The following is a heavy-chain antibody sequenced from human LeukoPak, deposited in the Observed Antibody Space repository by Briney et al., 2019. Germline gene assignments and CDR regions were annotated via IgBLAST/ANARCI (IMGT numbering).Heavy chain of an antibody. Sequence: ASVKVSCKASGGTFSSYAISWVRQAPGQGLEWMGRINPNSGDTNYAQKFQGRVTMTRDTSISTAYMELSSLRSDDTAVYYCARVSSPLQYNWFDPWGQGTLVTVSS. D-gene: IGHD1-14*01. J-gene: IGHJ5*02. CDR3: ARVSSPLQYNWFDP. V-gene: IGHV1-2*06. CDR1: GGTFSSYA. CDR2: INPNSGDT.